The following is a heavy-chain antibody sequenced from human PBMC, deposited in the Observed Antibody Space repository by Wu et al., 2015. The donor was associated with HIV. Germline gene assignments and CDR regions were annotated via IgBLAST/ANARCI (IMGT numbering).Heavy chain of an antibody. J-gene: IGHJ1*01. CDR3: ARGIGYSGSYYFAEYFQH. CDR2: ISAYNDNT. CDR1: GYTFTNFA. V-gene: IGHV1-18*01. D-gene: IGHD1-26*01. Sequence: QVQLVQSGAEVKKPGASVKVSCKASGYTFTNFAISWVRQAPGQGLEWVGWISAYNDNTNSAQKLQGRVTMTTDTSTSTAYMELRNLRSDDTATYYCARGIGYSGSYYFAEYFQHWGQGTLVTVSS.